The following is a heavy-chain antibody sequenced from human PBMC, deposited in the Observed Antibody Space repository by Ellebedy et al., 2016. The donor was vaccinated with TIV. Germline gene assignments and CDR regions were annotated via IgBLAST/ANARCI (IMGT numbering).Heavy chain of an antibody. CDR3: ARDWTRGGGYIPSWFDP. V-gene: IGHV4-4*02. D-gene: IGHD5-24*01. CDR1: RDSINNDNF. J-gene: IGHJ5*02. CDR2: VYHTGHT. Sequence: MPSETLSLTCGVSRDSINNDNFWSWVRQPPVRGLEWIGEVYHTGHTNYNPSLRSRVTITVDKSKGQFSLTLRSMTAADTAVDFCARDWTRGGGYIPSWFDPWGQGTLVTVSS.